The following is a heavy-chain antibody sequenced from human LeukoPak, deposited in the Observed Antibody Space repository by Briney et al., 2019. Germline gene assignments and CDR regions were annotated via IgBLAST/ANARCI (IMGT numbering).Heavy chain of an antibody. Sequence: GGSLRLSCAASGFTFSDCYMSWIRQAPGKGLEWVSYISSSGSTIYYADSVKGRFTISRDNAKNSLYLQMNSLRAEDTAVYYCARVGGWLARDYADVWGQGTTVTVSS. D-gene: IGHD4-17*01. V-gene: IGHV3-11*01. J-gene: IGHJ6*02. CDR3: ARVGGWLARDYADV. CDR2: ISSSGSTI. CDR1: GFTFSDCY.